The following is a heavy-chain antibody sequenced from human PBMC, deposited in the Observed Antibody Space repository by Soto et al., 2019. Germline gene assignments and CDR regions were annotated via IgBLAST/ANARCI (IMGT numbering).Heavy chain of an antibody. CDR1: GFTFSHYP. CDR3: ARDSNAFDI. J-gene: IGHJ3*02. CDR2: ICFDGSNK. Sequence: GGSLRLSCAASGFTFSHYPMHWVRQAPGKGLEWVAVICFDGSNKYYADSVKGRFTISRDNSKNTLYLQMNSLRAEDTAVYYCARDSNAFDIWGQGTMVTVSS. V-gene: IGHV3-33*01.